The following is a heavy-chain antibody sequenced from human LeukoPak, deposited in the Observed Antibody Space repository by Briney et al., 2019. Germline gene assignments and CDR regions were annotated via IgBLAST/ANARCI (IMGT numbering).Heavy chain of an antibody. V-gene: IGHV1-69*04. CDR1: GGTFSSYA. CDR3: ARVRFSGSLLDAFDI. Sequence: GSSVKVSCKASGGTFSSYAISWVRQAPGQGLEWMGRIIPILGIANYAQKFQGRVTITADKSTSTAYMELSSLRSEDTAVYYCARVRFSGSLLDAFDIWGQGTMVTVSS. CDR2: IIPILGIA. D-gene: IGHD1-26*01. J-gene: IGHJ3*02.